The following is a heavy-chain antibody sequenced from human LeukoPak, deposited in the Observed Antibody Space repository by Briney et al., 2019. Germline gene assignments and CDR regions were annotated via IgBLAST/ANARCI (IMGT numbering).Heavy chain of an antibody. J-gene: IGHJ3*02. CDR3: ARDPVDCGGDCYLDAFDI. CDR1: GYTFTSYY. Sequence: EASVKVSCTASGYTFTSYYMPWVRQAPGQELEWMGIINPSGGSTSYAQKFQGRVTMTRDTSTSTVYMELISLRSEDTAVYYCARDPVDCGGDCYLDAFDIWGQGPMVTVSS. CDR2: INPSGGST. V-gene: IGHV1-46*01. D-gene: IGHD2-21*01.